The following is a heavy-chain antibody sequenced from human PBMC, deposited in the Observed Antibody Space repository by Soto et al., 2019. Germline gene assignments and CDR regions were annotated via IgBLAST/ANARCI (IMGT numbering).Heavy chain of an antibody. Sequence: NPSETLSLTCAVSGYSISSGYYWGWIRQPPGKGLEWIGSIYHSGSTYYNPSLKSRVTISVDTSKNQFSLKLSSVTAADTAVYYCAREGSGYLVYWGQGTLVTVSS. J-gene: IGHJ4*02. CDR3: AREGSGYLVY. CDR1: GYSISSGYY. D-gene: IGHD3-22*01. V-gene: IGHV4-38-2*02. CDR2: IYHSGST.